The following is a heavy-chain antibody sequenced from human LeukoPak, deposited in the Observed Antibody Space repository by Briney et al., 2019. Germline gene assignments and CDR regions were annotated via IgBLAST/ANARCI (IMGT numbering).Heavy chain of an antibody. CDR1: GFTFNTYW. CDR2: IKSDGSSP. J-gene: IGHJ4*02. Sequence: GGSLRLSCAASGFTFNTYWMHWVRQAPGKGLVWVSRIKSDGSSPAYADSVRGRFTISRDNAKNTLYLQMNSLRAEDTAVYYCARDYTGGWNDYWGQGTLVTVSS. V-gene: IGHV3-74*01. D-gene: IGHD7-27*01. CDR3: ARDYTGGWNDY.